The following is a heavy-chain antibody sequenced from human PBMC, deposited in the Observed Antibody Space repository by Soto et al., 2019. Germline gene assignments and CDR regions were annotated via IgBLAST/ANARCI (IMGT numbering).Heavy chain of an antibody. CDR3: AREGIAAAGITDY. Sequence: GGSLRLSCAASGFTFSSYGMHWVRQAPGKGLEWVAVIWYDGSNKYYADSVEGRFTISRDNSKNTLYLQMNSLRAEDTAVYYCAREGIAAAGITDYWGQGTLVTVSS. J-gene: IGHJ4*02. D-gene: IGHD6-13*01. CDR2: IWYDGSNK. CDR1: GFTFSSYG. V-gene: IGHV3-33*01.